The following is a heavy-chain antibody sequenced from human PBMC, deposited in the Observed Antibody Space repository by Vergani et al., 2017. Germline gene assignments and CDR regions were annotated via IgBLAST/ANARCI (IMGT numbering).Heavy chain of an antibody. CDR3: AKNGVLLWFGDANMDV. Sequence: EVQLLESGGGLVKPGGSLRLSCAASGFSFSSYSMNWVRQAPGKGLEWVSSTNNSSRYKYYTDSVKGRFTISRENAKNSLYLEMNSLRAEDTAVYYFAKNGVLLWFGDANMDVWGKGTTVTVSS. CDR2: TNNSSRYK. D-gene: IGHD3-10*01. CDR1: GFSFSSYS. J-gene: IGHJ6*03. V-gene: IGHV3-21*01.